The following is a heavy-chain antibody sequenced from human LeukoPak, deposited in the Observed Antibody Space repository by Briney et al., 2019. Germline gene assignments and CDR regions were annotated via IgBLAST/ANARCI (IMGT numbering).Heavy chain of an antibody. CDR1: GFTFSRYG. V-gene: IGHV3-33*01. CDR3: ARGRDSSGWYEDY. J-gene: IGHJ4*02. D-gene: IGHD6-19*01. Sequence: GGSLRLSCAASGFTFSRYGMHWVRQAPGKGLEWVAVIWYDGGNKYYADSVKGRFTISRDNSKNTLFLQMNSLRAEDTAVYYCARGRDSSGWYEDYWGQGTLVTVSS. CDR2: IWYDGGNK.